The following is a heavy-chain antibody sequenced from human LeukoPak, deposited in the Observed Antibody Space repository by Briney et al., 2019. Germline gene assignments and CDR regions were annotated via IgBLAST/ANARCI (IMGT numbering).Heavy chain of an antibody. CDR2: ISSNGGST. J-gene: IGHJ4*01. Sequence: GGSLRLSCAASGFTFSNSAFHWVRQAPGKGLEYVSAISSNGGSTYYADSVRGRFTVSRDNSKNTLYLQVGSLRAEDTAVYYCARVGCGITSCYNLELWGQGTLVNGSS. V-gene: IGHV3-64*02. CDR3: ARVGCGITSCYNLEL. D-gene: IGHD2-2*02. CDR1: GFTFSNSA.